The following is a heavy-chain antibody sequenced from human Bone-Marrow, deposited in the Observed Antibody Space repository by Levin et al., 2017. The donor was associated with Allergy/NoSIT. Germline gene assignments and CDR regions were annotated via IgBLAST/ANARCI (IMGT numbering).Heavy chain of an antibody. CDR3: ARVRGCIAVAGASYYFDY. CDR1: GFTFSDYY. Sequence: LSLTCAASGFTFSDYYMSWIRQAPGKGLEWVSYISSSSSYTNYADSVKGRFTISRDNAKNSLYLQMNSLRAEDTAVYYCARVRGCIAVAGASYYFDYWGQGTLVTVSS. V-gene: IGHV3-11*05. J-gene: IGHJ4*02. D-gene: IGHD6-19*01. CDR2: ISSSSSYT.